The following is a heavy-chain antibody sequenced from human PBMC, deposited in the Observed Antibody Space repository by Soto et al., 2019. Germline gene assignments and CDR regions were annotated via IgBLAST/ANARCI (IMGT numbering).Heavy chain of an antibody. CDR1: AFTLSNPG. Sequence: RLSGTPSAFTLSNPGISWARKAPGKGLEWVANIRQDGSEKYNVYSVKGRFTTSRDNTDNSLYLQMNILTAEATALYDCARETDKSSFEYWDQGTLVTVCS. V-gene: IGHV3-7*03. D-gene: IGHD6-6*01. CDR2: IRQDGSEK. CDR3: ARETDKSSFEY. J-gene: IGHJ4*02.